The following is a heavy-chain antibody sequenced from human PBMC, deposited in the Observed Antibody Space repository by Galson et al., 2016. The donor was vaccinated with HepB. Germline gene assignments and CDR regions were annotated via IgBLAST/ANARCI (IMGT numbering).Heavy chain of an antibody. CDR2: ISYDGKKK. J-gene: IGHJ4*02. CDR3: AQGAGTVMTVIYFDY. V-gene: IGHV3-30*18. D-gene: IGHD2-21*02. Sequence: SLRLSCAASGFTLNIYTMYWVRQAPGKGLEWVAVISYDGKKKYIADSLKGRFTISRDNSKSTVYLQMNSLRAADTAVYYCAQGAGTVMTVIYFDYWGQGTLVTVSS. CDR1: GFTLNIYT.